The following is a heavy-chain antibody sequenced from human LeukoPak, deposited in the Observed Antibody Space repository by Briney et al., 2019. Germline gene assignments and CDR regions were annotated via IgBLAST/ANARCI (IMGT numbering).Heavy chain of an antibody. D-gene: IGHD3-16*01. V-gene: IGHV3-64*01. Sequence: GGSLRLSCAASGFTFSSYAMHWVRQAPGKGLEYVSAISSNGGSTYYANSVKGRFTISRDNSKNTLYLQMGSLRAEDMAVYYCARVSRGSALKNWFDPWGQGTLVTVSS. CDR1: GFTFSSYA. J-gene: IGHJ5*02. CDR3: ARVSRGSALKNWFDP. CDR2: ISSNGGST.